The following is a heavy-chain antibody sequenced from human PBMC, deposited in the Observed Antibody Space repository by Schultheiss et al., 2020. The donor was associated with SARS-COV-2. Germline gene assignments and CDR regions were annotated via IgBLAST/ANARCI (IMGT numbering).Heavy chain of an antibody. D-gene: IGHD2-15*01. Sequence: GESLKISCAASGFTFSDYYMSWIRQAPGKGLEWVSYISSSGSTIYYADSVKGRFTISRDNAKNSLYLQMNSLRAEDTAVYYCASDIVVVVAATTGPIGYWGQGTLVTVSS. CDR2: ISSSGSTI. J-gene: IGHJ4*02. V-gene: IGHV3-11*04. CDR3: ASDIVVVVAATTGPIGY. CDR1: GFTFSDYY.